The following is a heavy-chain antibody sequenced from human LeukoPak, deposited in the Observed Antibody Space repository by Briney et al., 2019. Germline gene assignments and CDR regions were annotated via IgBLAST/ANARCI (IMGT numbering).Heavy chain of an antibody. J-gene: IGHJ3*02. V-gene: IGHV4-4*09. CDR2: IYTSGST. CDR3: ASHLAAADAFDI. CDR1: GGSISSYY. D-gene: IGHD6-25*01. Sequence: SETLSLTCTVSGGSISSYYWSWIRQPPGKGLEWIGYIYTSGSTNYNPSLKSRVTISVDTSKNQFSLKLSSVTAADTAVYYCASHLAAADAFDIWGQGTMVTVSS.